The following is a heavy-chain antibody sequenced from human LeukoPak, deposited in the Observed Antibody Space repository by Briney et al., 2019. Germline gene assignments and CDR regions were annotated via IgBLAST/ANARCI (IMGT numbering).Heavy chain of an antibody. V-gene: IGHV3-33*01. CDR3: ARALGASDAFDI. CDR2: IWYDGSNK. D-gene: IGHD1-26*01. Sequence: GGSLRLSCAASGFTFSSYGMHWVRQAPGKGLEWVPVIWYDGSNKYYADSVKGRFTISRDNSKNTLYLQMNSLRAEDTAVYYCARALGASDAFDIWGQGTMVTVSS. CDR1: GFTFSSYG. J-gene: IGHJ3*02.